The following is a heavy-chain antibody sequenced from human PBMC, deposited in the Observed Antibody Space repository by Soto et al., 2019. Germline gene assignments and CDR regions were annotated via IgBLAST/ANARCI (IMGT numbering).Heavy chain of an antibody. CDR1: GFTVSGNY. D-gene: IGHD2-8*01. Sequence: EVQLVESGGDLVQPGGSLRLSCEASGFTVSGNYMTWVRQAPGKGLEWVSIIYSGGSTHYGESAKGRFTISRDNPKNAILLQMNSLRAEDTAVYYCATMLSGAMFAFDVWGQGTLVTVSS. J-gene: IGHJ3*01. CDR3: ATMLSGAMFAFDV. V-gene: IGHV3-66*01. CDR2: IYSGGST.